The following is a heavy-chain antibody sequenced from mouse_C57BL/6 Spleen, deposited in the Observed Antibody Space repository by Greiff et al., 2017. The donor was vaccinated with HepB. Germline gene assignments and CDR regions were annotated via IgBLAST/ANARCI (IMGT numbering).Heavy chain of an antibody. Sequence: QVQLQQPGAELVKPGASVKMSCKASGYTFTSYWITWVKQRPGQGLEWIGDIYPGSGSTNYNEKFKSKATLAVDTSSSTAYMQLSSLTSEDSAVYSGARVGGNYVGYFDVWGTGTTVTVSS. D-gene: IGHD2-1*01. CDR1: GYTFTSYW. V-gene: IGHV1-55*01. J-gene: IGHJ1*03. CDR2: IYPGSGST. CDR3: ARVGGNYVGYFDV.